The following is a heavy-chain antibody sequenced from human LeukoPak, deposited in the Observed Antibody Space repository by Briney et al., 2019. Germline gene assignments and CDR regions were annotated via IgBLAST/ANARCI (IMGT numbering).Heavy chain of an antibody. D-gene: IGHD3-22*01. CDR2: ICYSGST. Sequence: SETLSLTCTVSGGSISSYYWSWIRQPPGKGLEWIGYICYSGSTNYNPSLKSRVTISVDTSKNQFSLKLSSVTAADTAVYYCARHTWNYYDSSGEFDYWGQGTLVTVSS. V-gene: IGHV4-59*01. CDR1: GGSISSYY. J-gene: IGHJ4*02. CDR3: ARHTWNYYDSSGEFDY.